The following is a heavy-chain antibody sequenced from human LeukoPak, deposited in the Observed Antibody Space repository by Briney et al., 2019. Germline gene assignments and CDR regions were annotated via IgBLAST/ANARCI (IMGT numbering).Heavy chain of an antibody. Sequence: SVKVSCKASGGTFSSYAISWVRQAPGQGLGWMGGIIPIFGTANYAQKFQGRVTITADESTSTAYMELSSLRSEDTAVYYCARESVPAVAARRGLNYWGQGTLVAVSS. CDR3: ARESVPAVAARRGLNY. CDR1: GGTFSSYA. J-gene: IGHJ4*02. D-gene: IGHD6-6*01. CDR2: IIPIFGTA. V-gene: IGHV1-69*13.